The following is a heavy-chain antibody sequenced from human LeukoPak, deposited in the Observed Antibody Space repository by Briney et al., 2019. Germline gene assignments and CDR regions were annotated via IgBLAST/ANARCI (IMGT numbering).Heavy chain of an antibody. J-gene: IGHJ4*02. D-gene: IGHD6-19*01. Sequence: SETLSLTCTVSGYSISYGFHWGWIRQSPGKGLEWIGTIFHRGSTFYNPSLKSRVTISVDTSKNHFSLKLTSPTGADTAMYYCARVKTTGWYVEYWGQGTLVTVSS. V-gene: IGHV4-38-2*02. CDR1: GYSISYGFH. CDR3: ARVKTTGWYVEY. CDR2: IFHRGST.